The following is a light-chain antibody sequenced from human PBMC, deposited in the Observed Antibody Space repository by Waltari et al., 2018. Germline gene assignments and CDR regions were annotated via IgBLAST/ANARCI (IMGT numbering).Light chain of an antibody. J-gene: IGLJ2*01. Sequence: QSALTQPASVSGSPGQSITISCTGSSTDIGTDNVVSLDQHHPGKAPKLIIYGVTNRPSGVSNRFSGSKSGNTASLTISGLQTEDEADYYCCSYAGSMVCGGGTKLTFL. CDR1: STDIGTDNV. CDR2: GVT. CDR3: CSYAGSMV. V-gene: IGLV2-23*02.